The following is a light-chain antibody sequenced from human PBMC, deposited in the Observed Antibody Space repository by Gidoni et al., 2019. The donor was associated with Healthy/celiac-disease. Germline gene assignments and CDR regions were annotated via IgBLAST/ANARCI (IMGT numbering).Light chain of an antibody. Sequence: EIVLTQSPATLSLSPGERATLSCRASQSVSSYLAWYQQKPGQAPRLLIYDASNRATGIPARFSGSGSGTDFTLTISSLEPEDFAVYYCQQRSNWLRTFXQXTKVEIK. J-gene: IGKJ1*01. CDR3: QQRSNWLRT. CDR2: DAS. V-gene: IGKV3-11*01. CDR1: QSVSSY.